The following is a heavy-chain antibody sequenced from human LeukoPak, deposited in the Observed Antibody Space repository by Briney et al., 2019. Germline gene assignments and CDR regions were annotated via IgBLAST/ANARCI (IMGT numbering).Heavy chain of an antibody. CDR1: GGSISSYD. J-gene: IGHJ4*02. CDR2: IYYSGST. CDR3: ARHSGLQYRLYYFDY. D-gene: IGHD4-11*01. V-gene: IGHV4-59*08. Sequence: SETLSLTCTVSGGSISSYDWSWIRQPPGKGLEWIGYIYYSGSTNYNPSLKSRVTISVDTSKNQFSLKLSSVTAADTAVYYCARHSGLQYRLYYFDYWGQGTLVTVSS.